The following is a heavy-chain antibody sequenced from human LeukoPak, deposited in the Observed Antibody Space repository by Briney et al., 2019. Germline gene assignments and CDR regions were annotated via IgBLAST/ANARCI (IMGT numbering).Heavy chain of an antibody. Sequence: PGGSLRLSCAASGFAVSDYYMTWIRQAPGKGLEWVSYISSRDNLIYYADSVKGRFTISTDNAKNSVYLQLNRLRVEDTAVYYCAREQWFRWEFWGQGILVTVSS. J-gene: IGHJ4*02. CDR2: ISSRDNLI. D-gene: IGHD3-10*01. CDR1: GFAVSDYY. CDR3: AREQWFRWEF. V-gene: IGHV3-11*01.